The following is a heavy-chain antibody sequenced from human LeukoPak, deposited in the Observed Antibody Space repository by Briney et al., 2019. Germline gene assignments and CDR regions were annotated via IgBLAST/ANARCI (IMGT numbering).Heavy chain of an antibody. Sequence: SETLSLTCAVYGGSFSGYYWSWIRQPPGKGLEWLGYVYHSGTSFYNPALKSRLTISIDTPKKQFSLNVISVTTADTALYFCARDRGIGYGPSDLDSWGPGVLVTVSS. J-gene: IGHJ4*02. CDR3: ARDRGIGYGPSDLDS. CDR2: VYHSGTS. CDR1: GGSFSGYY. D-gene: IGHD3-10*01. V-gene: IGHV4-34*11.